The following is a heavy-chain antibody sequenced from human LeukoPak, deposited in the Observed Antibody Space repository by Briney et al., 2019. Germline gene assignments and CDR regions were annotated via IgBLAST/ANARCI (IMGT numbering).Heavy chain of an antibody. Sequence: GGSLRLSCEGSGFPFNNYHMNWVRQAPGKGLEWVSMITSSQYIYYADSVKGRFTISRDNAKNSLYLQMSSLRAEDTAVYYCARDRSTVTGHCTGDNCYAELGRGQGTQVIVSS. V-gene: IGHV3-21*01. CDR2: MITSSQYI. J-gene: IGHJ4*02. D-gene: IGHD2-15*01. CDR1: GFPFNNYH. CDR3: ARDRSTVTGHCTGDNCYAELG.